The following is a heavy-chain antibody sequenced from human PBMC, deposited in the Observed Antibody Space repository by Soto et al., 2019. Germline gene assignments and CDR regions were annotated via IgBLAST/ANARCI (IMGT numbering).Heavy chain of an antibody. CDR2: ISPYNRNT. CDR1: GYPFSSIG. J-gene: IGHJ4*01. Sequence: ASVQVSCKASGYPFSSIGISWVRQAPGQGLEWMGWISPYNRNTYYAQRLQGRGTMTTDTSTSTAYMELRSLRSDDTAVYFCARDLDGSVNYDTDYWG. CDR3: ARDLDGSVNYDTDY. D-gene: IGHD3-10*01. V-gene: IGHV1-18*01.